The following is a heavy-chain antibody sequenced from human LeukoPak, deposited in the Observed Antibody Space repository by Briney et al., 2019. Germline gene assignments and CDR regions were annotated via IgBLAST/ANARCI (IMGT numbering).Heavy chain of an antibody. J-gene: IGHJ4*02. Sequence: PGGSLRLSCAASGFTFSNAWMSWVRQAPGKGLEWVGRIKSKTDGGTTDYAAPVKGRFTISRDDSKITLYLQMNSLRAEDTAVYYCARDLGGDYYGSGTFDYWGQGTLVTVSS. CDR3: ARDLGGDYYGSGTFDY. CDR2: IKSKTDGGTT. D-gene: IGHD3-10*01. V-gene: IGHV3-15*01. CDR1: GFTFSNAW.